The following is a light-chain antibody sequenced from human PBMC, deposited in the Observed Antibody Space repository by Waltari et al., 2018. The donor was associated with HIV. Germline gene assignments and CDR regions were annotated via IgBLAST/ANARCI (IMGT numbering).Light chain of an antibody. J-gene: IGLJ3*02. Sequence: QSVLTQPPSASGTPGQRVTISCSGSSYNIGGNYVSWYQPLPGTAPKLLIYRNNRRPSGVPDRFSGSKAGTSSSLAISGRRSEDEADYYCAAWDDSLSGLVFGGGTKLTVL. CDR3: AAWDDSLSGLV. CDR1: SYNIGGNY. V-gene: IGLV1-47*01. CDR2: RNN.